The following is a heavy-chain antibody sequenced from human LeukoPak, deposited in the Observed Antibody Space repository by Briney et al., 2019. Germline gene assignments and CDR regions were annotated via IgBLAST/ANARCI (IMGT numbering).Heavy chain of an antibody. V-gene: IGHV3-23*01. CDR2: SGSAGAT. D-gene: IGHD1-14*01. CDR1: GFTFSTSV. CDR3: ANRGMYYFDC. Sequence: GGSLRLSCEASGFTFSTSVMSWVRQVPGEGLEWVSTSGSAGATYYADSVKGRFTISRDHSKSTLYLQMNSLRAEDTAIYYCANRGMYYFDCWGQGTLVTVSS. J-gene: IGHJ4*02.